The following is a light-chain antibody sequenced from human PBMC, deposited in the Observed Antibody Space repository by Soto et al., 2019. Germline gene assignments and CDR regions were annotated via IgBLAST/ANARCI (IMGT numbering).Light chain of an antibody. CDR3: QQYINWPPLT. CDR1: QSVSSN. Sequence: EIVMTQSPAPLSVSPGERATLSCRASQSVSSNLAWYQQKPGQAPRLLXXGAXTRATGIPARFSGSGSGTEFTLTISSLQSEDFAVYYWQQYINWPPLTFGQGTRLEIK. J-gene: IGKJ5*01. V-gene: IGKV3-15*01. CDR2: GAX.